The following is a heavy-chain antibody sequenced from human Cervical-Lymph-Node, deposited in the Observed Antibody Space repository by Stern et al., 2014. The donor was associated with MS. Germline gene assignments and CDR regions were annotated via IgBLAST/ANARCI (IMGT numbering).Heavy chain of an antibody. V-gene: IGHV1-69*09. CDR2: IIPSLDIP. D-gene: IGHD2-8*02. CDR3: ARSIAGGDYSYYNDMDI. CDR1: GGTFSSYS. J-gene: IGHJ6*02. Sequence: QVQLVESGAEVKKPGSSVRVSCTASGGTFSSYSINWVRQAPGHGLAWMGRIIPSLDIPNLAHKFQGRLTITADKATTTAYMELSGLRSDDTATYFCARSIAGGDYSYYNDMDIWGQGTTVIVSS.